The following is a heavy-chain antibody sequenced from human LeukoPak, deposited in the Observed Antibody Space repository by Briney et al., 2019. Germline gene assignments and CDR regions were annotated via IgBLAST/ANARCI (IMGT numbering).Heavy chain of an antibody. CDR3: ARDAQRGFDYSNSLQY. Sequence: GGSLRLSRAASGFTLSSYEMNWVRQAPGKGLEWVAVIWSDGTNRYYADSVKGRFTINRDDSQKRVFLQMNSLRAEDTAVYYCARDAQRGFDYSNSLQYWGQGALVTVSS. D-gene: IGHD4-11*01. CDR2: IWSDGTNR. J-gene: IGHJ4*02. V-gene: IGHV3-33*08. CDR1: GFTLSSYE.